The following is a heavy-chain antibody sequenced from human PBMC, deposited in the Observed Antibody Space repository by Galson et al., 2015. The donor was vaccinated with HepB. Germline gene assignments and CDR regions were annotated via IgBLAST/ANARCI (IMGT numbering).Heavy chain of an antibody. CDR2: IYWDDDK. J-gene: IGHJ3*02. CDR3: AHRSTTVTTLDAFDI. Sequence: PALVKPTQTLTLTCTFSGFSLSTSGVGVGWIRQPPGKALEWLALIYWDDDKRYSPSLKSRLTITKDTSKNQVVLTMTNMDPVDTATYYCAHRSTTVTTLDAFDIWGQGTMVTVSS. V-gene: IGHV2-5*02. CDR1: GFSLSTSGVG. D-gene: IGHD4-17*01.